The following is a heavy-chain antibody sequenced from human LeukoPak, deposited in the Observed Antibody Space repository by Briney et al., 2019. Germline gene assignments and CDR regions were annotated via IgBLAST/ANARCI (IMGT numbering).Heavy chain of an antibody. CDR3: ARGGAVVGGFDN. Sequence: SQTLSLTCDISGDSVSNNNIAWNWIRQSPSRGFEWLGRTYYRSKWYSEYAVSVKGRITLNADTARNQLSLHLSSVTPEDTAVYYRARGGAVVGGFDNWGQGTLVIVSS. CDR2: TYYRSKWYS. CDR1: GDSVSNNNIA. D-gene: IGHD6-19*01. J-gene: IGHJ4*02. V-gene: IGHV6-1*01.